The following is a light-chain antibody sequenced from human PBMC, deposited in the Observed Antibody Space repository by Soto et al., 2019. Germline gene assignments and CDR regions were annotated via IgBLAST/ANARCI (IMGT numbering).Light chain of an antibody. CDR3: AAWDDSLHGHV. CDR2: SNN. J-gene: IGLJ7*01. CDR1: SSNIGSNT. Sequence: QSVLTQPPSASGTPGQRVTISCSGSSSNIGSNTVNWYQQLPGTAPKLLIYSNNQRPSGVPDRFSGSKSGTSASLAISGLQSEDEADYYCAAWDDSLHGHVFGGGTQLTVL. V-gene: IGLV1-44*01.